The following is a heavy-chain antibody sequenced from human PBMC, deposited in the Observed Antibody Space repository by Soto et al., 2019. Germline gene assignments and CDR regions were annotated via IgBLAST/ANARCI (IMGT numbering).Heavy chain of an antibody. V-gene: IGHV4-30-4*01. CDR3: ARVVIFGTENYYYYGMDV. D-gene: IGHD3-3*01. Sequence: SETLSLTCTVSGGSISSGDYYWSWIRQPPGKGLEWIGYIYYSGSTYYNPSLKSRVTISVDTSKNQFSLKLSSVTAADTAVYYCARVVIFGTENYYYYGMDVWGQGTTVTVSS. CDR2: IYYSGST. CDR1: GGSISSGDYY. J-gene: IGHJ6*02.